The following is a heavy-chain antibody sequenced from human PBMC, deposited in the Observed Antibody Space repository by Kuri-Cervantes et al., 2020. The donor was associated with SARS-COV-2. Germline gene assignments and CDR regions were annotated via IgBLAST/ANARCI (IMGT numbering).Heavy chain of an antibody. D-gene: IGHD5-18*01. Sequence: GSLRLSCTVSGGSISSSSYYWGWIRQPPGKGLEWIGSIYYSGSTYYNPSLKSRVTISRDNAKNSLYLQMNSLRAEDTAVYYCARDFGYLNSYGYDWGQGTLVTVSS. J-gene: IGHJ4*02. CDR1: GGSISSSSYY. CDR3: ARDFGYLNSYGYD. V-gene: IGHV4-39*02. CDR2: IYYSGST.